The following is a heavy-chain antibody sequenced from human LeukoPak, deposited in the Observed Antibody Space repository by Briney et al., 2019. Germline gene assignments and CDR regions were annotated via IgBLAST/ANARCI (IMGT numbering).Heavy chain of an antibody. D-gene: IGHD6-6*01. Sequence: PGGSLRLSCAASGFTFRNYWMHWVRQVPGKGLVWVSRINGDGTSTSYADSVKGRVTTSRDNAKNTLYLQVNSLSPEDAAVYYCATDIGYTISSWGQGILVIVSS. CDR3: ATDIGYTISS. V-gene: IGHV3-74*01. J-gene: IGHJ4*02. CDR1: GFTFRNYW. CDR2: INGDGTST.